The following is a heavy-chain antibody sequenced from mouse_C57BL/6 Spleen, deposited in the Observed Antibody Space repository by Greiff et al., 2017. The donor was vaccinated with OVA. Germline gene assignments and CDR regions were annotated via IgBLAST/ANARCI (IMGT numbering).Heavy chain of an antibody. V-gene: IGHV5-4*01. D-gene: IGHD2-1*01. Sequence: EVQVVESGGGLVKPGGSLKLSCAASGFTFSSYAMSWVRQTPEKRLEWVATISDGGSYTYYPDNVKGRFTISRDNAKNNLYLQMSHLKSEDTAMYYCAREEGYGNYDYAMDYWGQGTSVTVSS. CDR2: ISDGGSYT. J-gene: IGHJ4*01. CDR1: GFTFSSYA. CDR3: AREEGYGNYDYAMDY.